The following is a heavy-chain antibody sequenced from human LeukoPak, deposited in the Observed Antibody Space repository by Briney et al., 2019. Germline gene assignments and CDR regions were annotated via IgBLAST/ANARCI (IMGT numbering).Heavy chain of an antibody. D-gene: IGHD3-22*01. V-gene: IGHV1-2*02. CDR3: AADLSLGYYDSSGYRDY. CDR1: GYTFTGYY. Sequence: ASVKVSCKASGYTFTGYYMHWVRQAPGQGLEWMGWINPNSGGTNYAQKFQGRVTMTRDTSISTAYMELSRLRSEDTAVYYCAADLSLGYYDSSGYRDYWGQGTLVTVSS. CDR2: INPNSGGT. J-gene: IGHJ4*02.